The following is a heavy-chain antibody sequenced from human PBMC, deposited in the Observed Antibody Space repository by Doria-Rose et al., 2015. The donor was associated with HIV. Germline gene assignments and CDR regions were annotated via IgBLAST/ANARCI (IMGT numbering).Heavy chain of an antibody. CDR3: ARIKSSRWYHKYYFDF. V-gene: IGHV2-26*01. Sequence: QITLKESGPVLVKPTETLTLTCTVSGVSLSSPGMGVSWIRQPPGKALEWLANIFSDDERSYTTSLKSRLTISRCTSKRQVVLTMTDMDPVDTATYYCARIKSSRWYHKYYFDFWGQGTLVIVSA. CDR2: IFSDDER. D-gene: IGHD6-13*01. CDR1: GVSLSSPGMG. J-gene: IGHJ4*02.